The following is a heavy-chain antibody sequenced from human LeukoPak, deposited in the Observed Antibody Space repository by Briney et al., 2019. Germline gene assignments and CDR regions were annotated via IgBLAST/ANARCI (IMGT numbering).Heavy chain of an antibody. D-gene: IGHD3-16*01. J-gene: IGHJ3*01. V-gene: IGHV3-30*19. CDR1: GFTLSRHD. CDR2: ILYDGSTK. Sequence: GRSLRLSCAASGFTLSRHDVHWVRQALGKGLEWVAHILYDGSTKDFADSVKGRFAISRDNSKHTVSLQMNSLRFEDTATYYCARERWGDAFDLWGRGTTVTVS. CDR3: ARERWGDAFDL.